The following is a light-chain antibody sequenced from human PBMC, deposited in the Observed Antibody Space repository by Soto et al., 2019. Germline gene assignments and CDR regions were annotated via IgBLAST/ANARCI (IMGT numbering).Light chain of an antibody. CDR2: GAS. CDR3: QQYYNWPLT. CDR1: QSVSSE. Sequence: EIVMTQSPATLSVSPGERATLSCRASQSVSSELAWYHQKPGQAPRVLIYGASIRATGVPARFSGSGSGTEFTLTISSLQSEDFALFYCQQYYNWPLTFGQGTKVDIK. V-gene: IGKV3-15*01. J-gene: IGKJ1*01.